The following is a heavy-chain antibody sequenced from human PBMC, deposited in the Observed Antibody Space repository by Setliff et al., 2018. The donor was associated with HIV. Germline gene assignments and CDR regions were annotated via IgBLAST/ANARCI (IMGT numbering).Heavy chain of an antibody. V-gene: IGHV3-74*01. J-gene: IGHJ4*02. Sequence: GGSLRLSCAASGFTFSNHWMHWVRQAPGKGLVWVSRINSDGSTTTYADSVKARFTISRDNAKNTLYLQMNRLRDEDTAIYYCARAPPTTVVNFFDYWGQGTLVTVSS. D-gene: IGHD4-4*01. CDR3: ARAPPTTVVNFFDY. CDR2: INSDGSTT. CDR1: GFTFSNHW.